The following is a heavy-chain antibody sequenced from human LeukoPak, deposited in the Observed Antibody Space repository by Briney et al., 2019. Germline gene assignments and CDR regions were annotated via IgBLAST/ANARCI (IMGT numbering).Heavy chain of an antibody. Sequence: GGSLRLSCAASGFTFSSYWMSWVRQAPGKGLEWVANIKQDGSEKYYVDSVKGRFTISRDNAKNSLYLQMNSLRAEDTAVYYCARVPYCSGGSCYHYFDYWGQGTLVTVSS. D-gene: IGHD2-15*01. V-gene: IGHV3-7*01. J-gene: IGHJ4*02. CDR1: GFTFSSYW. CDR2: IKQDGSEK. CDR3: ARVPYCSGGSCYHYFDY.